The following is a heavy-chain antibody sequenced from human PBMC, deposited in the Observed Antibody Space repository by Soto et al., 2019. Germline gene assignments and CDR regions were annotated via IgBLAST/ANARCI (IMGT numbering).Heavy chain of an antibody. CDR1: GYTFTSYG. J-gene: IGHJ4*02. CDR2: ISAYNGNT. V-gene: IGHV1-18*01. Sequence: VASVKVSCKASGYTFTSYGISWVRQAPGQGLEWMGWISAYNGNTNYAQKLQGRVTMTTDTSTSTAYMELRSLRSDDTAVYYCARGSSGWYTKYYFDYWGQGTLVTVSS. CDR3: ARGSSGWYTKYYFDY. D-gene: IGHD6-19*01.